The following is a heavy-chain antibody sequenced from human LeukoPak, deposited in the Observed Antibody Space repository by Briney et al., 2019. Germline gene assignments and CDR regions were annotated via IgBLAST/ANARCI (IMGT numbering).Heavy chain of an antibody. CDR2: INPNSGGT. CDR1: GYTFTCYY. D-gene: IGHD4-11*01. Sequence: GASLKVSCKASGYTFTCYYMHWVRQAPGQGLEWMGWINPNSGGTNYAQKFQGRVTMTRDTSISTAYMELSRLRSDDTAVYYCARDRWGDYYSFDYWGQGTLVTVSS. V-gene: IGHV1-2*02. J-gene: IGHJ4*02. CDR3: ARDRWGDYYSFDY.